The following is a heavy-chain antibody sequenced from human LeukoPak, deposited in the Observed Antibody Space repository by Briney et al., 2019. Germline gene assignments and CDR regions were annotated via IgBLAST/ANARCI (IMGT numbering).Heavy chain of an antibody. CDR3: AKAPSKTSIAARPGLY. V-gene: IGHV3-30*04. J-gene: IGHJ4*02. Sequence: GGSLRLSCAASGFTFSSYAMHWVRQAPGKGREWVAVISYSGGSKYYADSVKGRFTISRDNSKNTLYLQMNSLRAEDTAVYYCAKAPSKTSIAARPGLYWGQGTLVTVSS. D-gene: IGHD6-6*01. CDR1: GFTFSSYA. CDR2: ISYSGGSK.